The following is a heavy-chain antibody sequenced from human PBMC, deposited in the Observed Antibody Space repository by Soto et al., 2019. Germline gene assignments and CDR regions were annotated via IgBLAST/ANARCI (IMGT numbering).Heavy chain of an antibody. Sequence: QVQLVQSGTEVKKPGASVKISCKASGYTLTSYYMHWVRQAPGQGLEWMGIINPTGGSTTYAQSFHGRVTMTRDTSTSTVYMELRSLTSEDTAVYYCARDGRSNFESSGYPTEYYLDSWGQGTLVTVSS. CDR1: GYTLTSYY. CDR3: ARDGRSNFESSGYPTEYYLDS. J-gene: IGHJ4*02. V-gene: IGHV1-46*01. CDR2: INPTGGST. D-gene: IGHD3-22*01.